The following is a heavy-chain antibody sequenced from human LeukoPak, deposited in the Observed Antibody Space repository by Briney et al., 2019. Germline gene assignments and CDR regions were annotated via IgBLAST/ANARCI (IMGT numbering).Heavy chain of an antibody. V-gene: IGHV3-20*04. D-gene: IGHD3-22*01. J-gene: IGHJ4*02. Sequence: GGSLRLSCAASGLTFDDYGMSWVRQAPGKGLEWVSGINWNGGSTGYADSVKGRFTISRDNAKNSLYLQMNSLRAEDTALYYCARAPYYYDSSGYLPSDYWGQGTLVTVSS. CDR3: ARAPYYYDSSGYLPSDY. CDR2: INWNGGST. CDR1: GLTFDDYG.